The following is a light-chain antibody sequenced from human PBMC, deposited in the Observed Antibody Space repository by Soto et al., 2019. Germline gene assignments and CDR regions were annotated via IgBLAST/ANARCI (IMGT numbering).Light chain of an antibody. V-gene: IGKV1-5*03. J-gene: IGKJ1*01. Sequence: DIQMTQFPPTLSASVGDRVTITCRASQSISSWLAWYQQKPGKAPKLLIYKASSLESGVPSRFSGSGSGTEFTLTISSLQPDDLATYYCQQYTSGWTFGQGTKVEIK. CDR2: KAS. CDR3: QQYTSGWT. CDR1: QSISSW.